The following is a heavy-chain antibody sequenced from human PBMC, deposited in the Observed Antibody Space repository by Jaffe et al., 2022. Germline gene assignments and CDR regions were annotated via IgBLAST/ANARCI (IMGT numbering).Heavy chain of an antibody. V-gene: IGHV4-38-2*01. Sequence: QMQLQESGPGLVKPSETLSLTCAVSGHSIGRAYYWAWIRQPPGKGLEWIGSIYHSGATHYNPSLKSRVSLLIDTSENRFSLRLTSVTTADTAIYFCASLKYDYGDYKTFDYWGQGALVTVSS. J-gene: IGHJ4*02. CDR3: ASLKYDYGDYKTFDY. CDR2: IYHSGAT. CDR1: GHSIGRAYY. D-gene: IGHD4-17*01.